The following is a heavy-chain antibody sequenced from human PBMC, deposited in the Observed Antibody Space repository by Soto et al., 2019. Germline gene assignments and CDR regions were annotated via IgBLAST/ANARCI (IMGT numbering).Heavy chain of an antibody. D-gene: IGHD5-18*01. V-gene: IGHV4-30-2*01. CDR1: GGSIIIGGYS. CDR2: IYHSGTT. Sequence: PSETLSLTCDVSGGSIIIGGYSWSWIRQPPGKGLEWIGYIYHSGTTYYNPSLKSRVIISVDRSKNQFSLKLSSVTAADTAVYYCARVSGYNYGYSFDIWGRGTMVTVSS. J-gene: IGHJ3*02. CDR3: ARVSGYNYGYSFDI.